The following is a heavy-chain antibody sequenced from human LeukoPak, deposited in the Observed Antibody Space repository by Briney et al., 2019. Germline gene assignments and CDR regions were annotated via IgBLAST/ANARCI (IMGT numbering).Heavy chain of an antibody. V-gene: IGHV3-48*03. J-gene: IGHJ4*02. Sequence: GGSLRLSCAASGFTFSSYELNWVRQSPGKGLEWISYISSSGSTLYYADSVKGRFTISRDDAKNSLYLQMNSLRGDDTAMYYCAGERGGYGFYWGQGTLVTVSS. CDR3: AGERGGYGFY. D-gene: IGHD5-12*01. CDR2: ISSSGSTL. CDR1: GFTFSSYE.